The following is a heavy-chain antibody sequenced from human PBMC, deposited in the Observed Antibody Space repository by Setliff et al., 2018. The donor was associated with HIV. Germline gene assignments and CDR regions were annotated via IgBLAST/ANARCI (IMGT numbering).Heavy chain of an antibody. J-gene: IGHJ4*02. CDR3: AKAPGWLFLSHY. V-gene: IGHV5-51*01. D-gene: IGHD3-22*01. CDR2: IYPGDSDT. CDR1: GYSFTNYW. Sequence: PGESLKISCKGSGYSFTNYWIGWVRQMPGKGLEWVGIIYPGDSDTRYSPSFQGQVTISVDKSVNTAYLQWNSLKASDTAIYYCAKAPGWLFLSHYWGQGTLVTVSS.